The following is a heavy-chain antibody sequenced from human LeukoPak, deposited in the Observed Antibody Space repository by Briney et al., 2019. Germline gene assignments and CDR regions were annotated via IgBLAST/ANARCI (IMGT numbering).Heavy chain of an antibody. V-gene: IGHV4-34*01. D-gene: IGHD5-18*01. CDR1: GGSFSGYY. CDR2: INHSGST. Sequence: SETLSLTCAVYGGSFSGYYWSWIRQPPGKGLGWIGEINHSGSTNYNPSLKSRVTISVDTSKNQFSLKLSSVTAADTAVYYCARGLLTSFRQLWPYYFDYWGQGTLVTVSS. J-gene: IGHJ4*02. CDR3: ARGLLTSFRQLWPYYFDY.